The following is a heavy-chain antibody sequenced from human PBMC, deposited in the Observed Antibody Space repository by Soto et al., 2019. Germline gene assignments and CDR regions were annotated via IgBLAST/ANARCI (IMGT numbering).Heavy chain of an antibody. Sequence: SWGCLRLSFAASVFTFRDYYMSWIRQAPGKGLEWVSYICSSGSNIYYAESVKGRFTISRDNAKNSLYLQMNSLRAEDTAVCYWARDMTWKYSRYYGYYGMYXWGQGTTFTVS. CDR1: VFTFRDYY. CDR2: ICSSGSNI. V-gene: IGHV3-11*01. D-gene: IGHD1-7*01. CDR3: ARDMTWKYSRYYGYYGMYX. J-gene: IGHJ6*02.